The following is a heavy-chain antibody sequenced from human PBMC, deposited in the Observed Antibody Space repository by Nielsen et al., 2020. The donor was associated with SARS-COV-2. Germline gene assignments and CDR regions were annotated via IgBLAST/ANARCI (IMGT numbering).Heavy chain of an antibody. D-gene: IGHD3-10*01. CDR3: ARGFTMVRGVIMIDY. CDR2: ISAYNGNT. J-gene: IGHJ4*02. V-gene: IGHV1-18*01. Sequence: ASVKVSCKASGYTFTSYGISWVRQAPGQGLEWMGWISAYNGNTNYAQKLQGRVTMTTDTSTSTAYMELRSLRSDDTAVYYCARGFTMVRGVIMIDYWGQGTLVTVSS. CDR1: GYTFTSYG.